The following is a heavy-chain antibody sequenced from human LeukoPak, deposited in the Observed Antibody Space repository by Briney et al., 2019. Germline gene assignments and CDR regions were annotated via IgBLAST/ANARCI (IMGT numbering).Heavy chain of an antibody. CDR1: GVTISSYY. CDR3: AKGEGEY. D-gene: IGHD1-26*01. Sequence: AETLSLTCTVSGVTISSYYWSWIRQPPGKGLEWVGYIYDSGNTIYNPSLKSRVTISLDTYENQFSLMEMSVTSADAAVYYCAKGEGEYWGQRTRVSVSS. CDR2: IYDSGNT. J-gene: IGHJ4*02. V-gene: IGHV4-59*01.